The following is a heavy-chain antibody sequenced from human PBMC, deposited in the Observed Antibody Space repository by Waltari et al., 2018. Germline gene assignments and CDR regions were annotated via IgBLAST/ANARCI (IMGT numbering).Heavy chain of an antibody. CDR1: GFTFSSYG. CDR2: IWYDGSNK. D-gene: IGHD2-2*01. J-gene: IGHJ6*03. CDR3: AKGGSPPYDYYYYMDV. Sequence: QVQLVESGGGVVQPGRSLRLSCAASGFTFSSYGMHWVRQAPGKGLEWVAVIWYDGSNKYYADSLKGRFTISIDNSKNTLYLQMNSLRAEDTAVYYCAKGGSPPYDYYYYMDVWGKGTTVTVSS. V-gene: IGHV3-33*06.